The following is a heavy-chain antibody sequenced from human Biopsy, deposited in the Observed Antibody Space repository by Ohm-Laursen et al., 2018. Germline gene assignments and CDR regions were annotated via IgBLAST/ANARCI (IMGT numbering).Heavy chain of an antibody. J-gene: IGHJ5*02. Sequence: SETLSLTCTVSGGSISNNNYYWGWIRQPPGKGLEWIGSIFYRGSTHYKPSLKSRVNISVDTSKNHFSLKLNSVTAADTAVYYCARDCDTSGYYYVSWGQGTLVTVSS. CDR1: GGSISNNNYY. CDR2: IFYRGST. CDR3: ARDCDTSGYYYVS. V-gene: IGHV4-39*02. D-gene: IGHD3-22*01.